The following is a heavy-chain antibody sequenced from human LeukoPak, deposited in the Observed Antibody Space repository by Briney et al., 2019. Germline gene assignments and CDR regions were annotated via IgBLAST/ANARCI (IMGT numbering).Heavy chain of an antibody. V-gene: IGHV3-48*01. CDR3: ASPTISRSLDY. J-gene: IGHJ4*02. CDR2: ISSSSSTI. CDR1: GFSFSTYS. Sequence: GGSLRLACAASGFSFSTYSMNWLRQAPGKGLEWVSYISSSSSTIYYADSVKGRFTISRDNAKNSLYLQMNSLRAEDTAVYYCASPTISRSLDYWGQGTLVTVSS. D-gene: IGHD1-26*01.